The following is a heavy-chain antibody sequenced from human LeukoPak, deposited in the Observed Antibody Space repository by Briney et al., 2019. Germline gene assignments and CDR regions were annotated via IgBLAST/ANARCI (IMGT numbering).Heavy chain of an antibody. V-gene: IGHV3-48*03. D-gene: IGHD3-22*01. Sequence: GGSLRLSCVASGFTFSSYEMNWVRQAPGKGLEWLSYIGSSDSTTHYADSVKGRFTISRDNAKNSLYLQMNSLRAEDTAVYYCVRDFHRRLYDSNYYFYWGQGTLVTVSS. J-gene: IGHJ4*02. CDR2: IGSSDSTT. CDR1: GFTFSSYE. CDR3: VRDFHRRLYDSNYYFY.